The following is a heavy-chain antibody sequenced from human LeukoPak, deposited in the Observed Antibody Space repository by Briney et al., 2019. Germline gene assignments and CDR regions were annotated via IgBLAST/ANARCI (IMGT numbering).Heavy chain of an antibody. V-gene: IGHV1-69*13. CDR1: GGTFSSYA. J-gene: IGHJ4*02. D-gene: IGHD1-26*01. CDR3: AREGSRSYELDY. Sequence: ASVKVSCKASGGTFSSYAISWVRRAPGQGLEWMGGIIPIFGTANYAQKFQGRVTITADESTSTAYMELSSLRSEDTAVYYCAREGSRSYELDYWGQGTLVTVSS. CDR2: IIPIFGTA.